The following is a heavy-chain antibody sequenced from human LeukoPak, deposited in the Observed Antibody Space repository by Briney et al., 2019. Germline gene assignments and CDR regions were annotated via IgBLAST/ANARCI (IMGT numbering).Heavy chain of an antibody. J-gene: IGHJ6*03. CDR3: ARAWIQLWLRYYYYMDV. Sequence: SVKVSCKASGYTFTGYYMHWVRQAPGQGLEWMGGIIPIFGTANYAQKFQGRVTITADKSTSTAYMELSSLRSEDTAVYYCARAWIQLWLRYYYYMDVWGKGTTVTVSS. D-gene: IGHD5-18*01. V-gene: IGHV1-69*06. CDR2: IIPIFGTA. CDR1: GYTFTGYY.